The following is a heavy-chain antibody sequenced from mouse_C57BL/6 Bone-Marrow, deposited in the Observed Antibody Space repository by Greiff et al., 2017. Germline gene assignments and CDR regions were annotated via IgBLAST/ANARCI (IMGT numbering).Heavy chain of an antibody. CDR2: IYPRDGST. D-gene: IGHD1-1*01. V-gene: IGHV1-78*01. Sequence: VQLQESDAELVKPGASVKISCKVSGYTFTDHTIHWMKQRPEQGLEWIGDIYPRDGSTKYNEKFKGKGTLTADKSSSTAYMQLNSLTSEDSAVYFCARSRGSYYYGSGWYFDVWGTGTTVTVSS. CDR3: ARSRGSYYYGSGWYFDV. J-gene: IGHJ1*03. CDR1: GYTFTDHT.